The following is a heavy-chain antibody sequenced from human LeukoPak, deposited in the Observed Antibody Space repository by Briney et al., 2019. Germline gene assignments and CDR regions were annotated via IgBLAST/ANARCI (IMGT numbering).Heavy chain of an antibody. J-gene: IGHJ5*02. CDR1: GASISSYF. V-gene: IGHV4-4*07. Sequence: PSETLSLTCTVSGASISSYFWHWIRHPAGKGLEWIGRVSSSGTTNYNPSLRSRVTMSVDTSRNQISLKLNSVTAADTAVYYCARLNGGPWGQGTLVTVSS. CDR3: ARLNGGP. D-gene: IGHD3-10*01. CDR2: VSSSGTT.